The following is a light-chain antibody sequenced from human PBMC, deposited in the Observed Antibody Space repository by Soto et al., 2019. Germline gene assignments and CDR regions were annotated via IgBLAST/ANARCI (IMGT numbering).Light chain of an antibody. CDR3: CSSAGSYSYV. CDR2: DVS. Sequence: QSALTQPRSVSGSPGQSVTISCTGTSSDVGGYNYVSWYQQHPGKAPKLMIYDVSKRPSGVPDRSSGSKSGNTASLTISGLQAEDEGDYYCCSSAGSYSYVFGTGTKVTVL. J-gene: IGLJ1*01. V-gene: IGLV2-11*01. CDR1: SSDVGGYNY.